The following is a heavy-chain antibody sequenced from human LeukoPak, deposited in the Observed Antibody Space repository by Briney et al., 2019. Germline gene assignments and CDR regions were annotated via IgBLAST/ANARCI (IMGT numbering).Heavy chain of an antibody. D-gene: IGHD4-23*01. CDR1: GGPFRGFF. CDR3: ARGIFYGGRNQYIWFDL. Sequence: PSETLSLTCAVYGGPFRGFFWSWIRQAPGKGLEWLGEISHSATSNYSPSLKSRITISLDTSRSQFSLRLTSVTAADTAVYYCARGIFYGGRNQYIWFDLWGQGTLVTVSS. J-gene: IGHJ5*02. V-gene: IGHV4-34*01. CDR2: ISHSATS.